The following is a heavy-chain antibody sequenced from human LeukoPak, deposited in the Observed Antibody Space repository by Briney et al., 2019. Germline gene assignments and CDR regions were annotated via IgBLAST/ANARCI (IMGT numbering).Heavy chain of an antibody. CDR3: ARHAHGLVGASDFDC. V-gene: IGHV4-59*08. J-gene: IGHJ4*02. CDR2: IYYSGST. Sequence: SETLSLTCTVSGGSISSYYWSWIRQPPGKGLGWIGYIYYSGSTNYNPSLKSRVTISVDTSKNQFSLKLSSVTAADTAVYYCARHAHGLVGASDFDCWGQGTLVTVSS. D-gene: IGHD1-26*01. CDR1: GGSISSYY.